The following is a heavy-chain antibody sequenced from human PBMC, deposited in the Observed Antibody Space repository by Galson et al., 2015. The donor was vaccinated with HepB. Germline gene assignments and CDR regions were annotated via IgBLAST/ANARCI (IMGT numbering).Heavy chain of an antibody. CDR3: ARVKRGEWYSYYYYGMDV. CDR2: IKEDGSEK. V-gene: IGHV3-7*05. D-gene: IGHD3-10*01. J-gene: IGHJ6*02. CDR1: GFISSMYW. Sequence: SLRLSCEASGFISSMYWMNWVRQAPGTGLEWVANIKEDGSEKNYVDSVKGRFTISRDNAKNSLYLQMNSLRAEDTAVYYCARVKRGEWYSYYYYGMDVWGQGTTVTVSS.